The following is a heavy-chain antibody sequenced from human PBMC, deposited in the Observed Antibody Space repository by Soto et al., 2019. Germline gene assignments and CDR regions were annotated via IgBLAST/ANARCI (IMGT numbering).Heavy chain of an antibody. V-gene: IGHV3-23*01. D-gene: IGHD3-10*01. CDR2: ISGSGGST. Sequence: PGKGLEWVSAISGSGGSTYYADSVKGRFTISRDNSQNTLYLQMNSLRAEDTAVYYCAAVRGVILSFDYWGQGTLVTVSS. CDR3: AAVRGVILSFDY. J-gene: IGHJ4*02.